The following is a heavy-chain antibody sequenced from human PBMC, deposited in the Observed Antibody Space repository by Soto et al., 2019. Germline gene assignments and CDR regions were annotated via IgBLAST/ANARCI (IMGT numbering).Heavy chain of an antibody. D-gene: IGHD4-17*01. CDR3: ARDLWSSIPDYGDYVLDDGLFDY. CDR2: IYYSGST. Sequence: PSETLSLTCTVSGGSISSYYWSWIRQPPGKGLEWIGYIYYSGSTNYNPSLKSRVTISVDTSKNQFSLKLSSVTAADTAVYYCARDLWSSIPDYGDYVLDDGLFDYWGQGTLVTVSS. CDR1: GGSISSYY. V-gene: IGHV4-59*01. J-gene: IGHJ4*02.